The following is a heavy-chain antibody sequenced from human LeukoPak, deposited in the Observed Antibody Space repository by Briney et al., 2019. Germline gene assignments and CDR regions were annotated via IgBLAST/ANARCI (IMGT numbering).Heavy chain of an antibody. CDR2: ISSSSSYI. V-gene: IGHV3-21*01. Sequence: GSLRLSCAASGFTFSSYSMNWVRQAPGKGLEWVSSISSSSSYIYYADSVKGRFTISRDNAKNSLYLQMNSLRAEDTAVYYCASYKRGVRGYMDVWGKGTTVTISS. D-gene: IGHD3-10*01. CDR3: ASYKRGVRGYMDV. CDR1: GFTFSSYS. J-gene: IGHJ6*03.